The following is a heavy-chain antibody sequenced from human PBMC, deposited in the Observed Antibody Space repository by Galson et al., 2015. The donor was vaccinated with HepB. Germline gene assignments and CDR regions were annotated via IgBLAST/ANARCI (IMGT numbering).Heavy chain of an antibody. Sequence: SLRLSCAASGFTFSSYSMNWVRQAPGKGLEWVSSISSSSSYIYYADSVKGRFTISRDNAKNSLYLQMNSLRAEDTAVYYCARGEGSGWHYYYYGMDVWGQGTTVTVSS. CDR1: GFTFSSYS. CDR3: ARGEGSGWHYYYYGMDV. V-gene: IGHV3-21*01. J-gene: IGHJ6*02. D-gene: IGHD6-19*01. CDR2: ISSSSSYI.